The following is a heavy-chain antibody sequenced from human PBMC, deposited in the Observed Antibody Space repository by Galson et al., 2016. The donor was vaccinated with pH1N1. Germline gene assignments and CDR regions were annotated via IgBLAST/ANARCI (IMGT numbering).Heavy chain of an antibody. D-gene: IGHD2-2*01. J-gene: IGHJ3*02. CDR1: GDSISNNNYY. CDR3: ARVEYTSSGHAFDI. Sequence: TCTISGDSISNNNYYWSWIRQPAGKGLEWIGRMYTSGNTNYNPSLTSRVTISMDMSKNLFSLNLRSVTAADTAVYYCARVEYTSSGHAFDIWGQGTMVTVSS. V-gene: IGHV4-61*02. CDR2: MYTSGNT.